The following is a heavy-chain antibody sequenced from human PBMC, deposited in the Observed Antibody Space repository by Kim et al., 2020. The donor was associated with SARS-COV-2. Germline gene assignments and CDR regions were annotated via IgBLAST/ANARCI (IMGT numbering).Heavy chain of an antibody. CDR1: GGSFSGYY. CDR2: INHSGST. CDR3: ARGLRWLVSHFDY. Sequence: SETLSLTCAVYGGSFSGYYWSWIRQPPGKGLEWIGEINHSGSTNYNPSLKSRVTISVDTSKNQFSLKLSSVTAADTAVYYCARGLRWLVSHFDYWGQGTL. J-gene: IGHJ4*02. D-gene: IGHD6-19*01. V-gene: IGHV4-34*01.